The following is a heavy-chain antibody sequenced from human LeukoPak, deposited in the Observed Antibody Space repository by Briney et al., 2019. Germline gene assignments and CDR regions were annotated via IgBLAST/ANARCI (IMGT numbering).Heavy chain of an antibody. CDR3: ARGLLPPGYSSSRNWFDP. D-gene: IGHD6-13*01. CDR1: GYTFTGYY. Sequence: ASVKVSCKASGYTFTGYYMHWVRQAPGQGREWMGWISPNSGGTNYAQKFQGRVTMTRDTSISTAYMELSRLRSDDTAVYYCARGLLPPGYSSSRNWFDPWGQGTLVTVSS. V-gene: IGHV1-2*02. J-gene: IGHJ5*02. CDR2: ISPNSGGT.